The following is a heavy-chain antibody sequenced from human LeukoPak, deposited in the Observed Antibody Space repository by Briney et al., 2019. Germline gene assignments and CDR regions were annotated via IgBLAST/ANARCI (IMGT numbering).Heavy chain of an antibody. CDR2: IYYSGST. J-gene: IGHJ4*02. CDR3: ARGNYGDYRFDY. Sequence: KTSETLSLTCTVSGGSISSGGYYWSWIRQHPGKGLEWIGYIYYSGSTYYNPSLKSRVTISVDTSKNQFSLKLSSVTAADTAVYYCARGNYGDYRFDYWGQGTLVTVSS. CDR1: GGSISSGGYY. V-gene: IGHV4-31*03. D-gene: IGHD4-17*01.